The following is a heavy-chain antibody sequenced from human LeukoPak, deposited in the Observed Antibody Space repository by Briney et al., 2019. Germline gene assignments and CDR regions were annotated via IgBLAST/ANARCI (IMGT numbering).Heavy chain of an antibody. CDR3: ASESSNYYGSGARPDY. D-gene: IGHD3-10*01. Sequence: SETLSLTCTVSGGPISSGDYYWSWIRQPPGKGLEWIGYIYYSGSTYYNPSLKSRVTISVDTSKNQFSLKLSSVTAADTAVYYCASESSNYYGSGARPDYWGQGTLVTVSS. CDR2: IYYSGST. V-gene: IGHV4-30-4*01. CDR1: GGPISSGDYY. J-gene: IGHJ4*02.